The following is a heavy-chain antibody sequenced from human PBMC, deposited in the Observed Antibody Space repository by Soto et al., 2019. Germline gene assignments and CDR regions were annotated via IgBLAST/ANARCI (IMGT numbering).Heavy chain of an antibody. D-gene: IGHD6-19*01. CDR1: GFTFSTYT. J-gene: IGHJ4*02. CDR2: INGRGNYI. Sequence: GGSLRLSCASSGFTFSTYTMNWVRQAPGKGLEWVSSINGRGNYIYYAESVKGRFTISRDNSKNTLYLQMSSLRAEDTAVYYCVKRDSGPGYWGQGTLVTVSS. V-gene: IGHV3-21*01. CDR3: VKRDSGPGY.